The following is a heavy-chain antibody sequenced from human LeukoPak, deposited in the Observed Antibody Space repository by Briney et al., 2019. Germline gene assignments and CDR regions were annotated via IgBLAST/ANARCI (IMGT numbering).Heavy chain of an antibody. CDR1: VDALTTHSGYK. Sequence: PSETLSLTCTVSVDALTTHSGYKWNWIRQAPGKGLEWIGYVYYSGTTSYNPSVNSRVTISVDTSKNQFSLKLTSVTAADTAVYYCAREWSAFDYWGQGTLVTVSS. CDR3: AREWSAFDY. D-gene: IGHD3-3*01. V-gene: IGHV4-61*08. J-gene: IGHJ4*02. CDR2: VYYSGTT.